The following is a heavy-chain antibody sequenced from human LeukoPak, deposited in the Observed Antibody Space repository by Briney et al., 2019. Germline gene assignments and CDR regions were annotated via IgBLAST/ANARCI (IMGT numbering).Heavy chain of an antibody. Sequence: SENLSLTCTVSGGSISSYYWSWIRQPPGKGLEWIGYIYYSGSTNYNPSLKSRVTISVDTSKNQFSLKLSSVTAADTAVYYCARGYSSGWNDYWGQGTLVTVSS. D-gene: IGHD6-19*01. CDR2: IYYSGST. CDR3: ARGYSSGWNDY. V-gene: IGHV4-59*01. J-gene: IGHJ4*02. CDR1: GGSISSYY.